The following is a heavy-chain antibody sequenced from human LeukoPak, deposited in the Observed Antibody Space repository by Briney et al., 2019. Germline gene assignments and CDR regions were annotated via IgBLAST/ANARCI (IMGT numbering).Heavy chain of an antibody. Sequence: GGSLRLSCAASGFTFSNYAMKWVRQAPGKGLEWVSVISGSGGTTYYADSVKGRFTISRDNSKNTLYLQMNSLRAEDTAVYYCASGSSGSNWFDPWGQGTLVTVSS. J-gene: IGHJ5*02. CDR2: ISGSGGTT. V-gene: IGHV3-23*01. CDR3: ASGSSGSNWFDP. D-gene: IGHD6-19*01. CDR1: GFTFSNYA.